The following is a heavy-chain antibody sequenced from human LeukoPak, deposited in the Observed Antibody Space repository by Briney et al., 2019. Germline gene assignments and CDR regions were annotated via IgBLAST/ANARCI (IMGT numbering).Heavy chain of an antibody. CDR1: GYTFTSYG. D-gene: IGHD3-3*01. J-gene: IGHJ4*02. Sequence: ASVKVPCKASGYTFTSYGITWVRQAPGQGLDWMGWISVYNGNTNYAQKLQGRVTMTTDTSTSTAYMELRSLRSDDTAVYYCARDCGRSYYDSTLMNYWGQGTLVTVSS. CDR2: ISVYNGNT. V-gene: IGHV1-18*01. CDR3: ARDCGRSYYDSTLMNY.